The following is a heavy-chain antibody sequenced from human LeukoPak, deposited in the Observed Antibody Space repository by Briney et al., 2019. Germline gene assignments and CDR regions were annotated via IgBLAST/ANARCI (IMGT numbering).Heavy chain of an antibody. D-gene: IGHD2-2*01. J-gene: IGHJ4*02. Sequence: PGGSLRLSCAASGFTVSSNYMSWVRQAPGKGLEWVANIKQDGSEKYYVDSVKGRFTISRDNAKNSLYLQMNSLRAEDTAVYYCARDPVVVPAAIDYWGQGTLVTVSS. CDR2: IKQDGSEK. CDR1: GFTVSSNY. CDR3: ARDPVVVPAAIDY. V-gene: IGHV3-7*01.